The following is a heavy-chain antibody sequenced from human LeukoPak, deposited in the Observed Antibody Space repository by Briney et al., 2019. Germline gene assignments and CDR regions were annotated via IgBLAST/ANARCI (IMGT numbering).Heavy chain of an antibody. CDR2: ISSRSTYI. Sequence: TGGSLRLSCAASGFTFSSYSMNWVRQAPGKGLEWVSSISSRSTYIYHADSVKGRFTISRDNAKNSLFLQMNSLRAEDTAVYYCAREWKFDIWGQGTMVTVSS. V-gene: IGHV3-21*04. CDR1: GFTFSSYS. CDR3: AREWKFDI. J-gene: IGHJ3*02. D-gene: IGHD1-1*01.